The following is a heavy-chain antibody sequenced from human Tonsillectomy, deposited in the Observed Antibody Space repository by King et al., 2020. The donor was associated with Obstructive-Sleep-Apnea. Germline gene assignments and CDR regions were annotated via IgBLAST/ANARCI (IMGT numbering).Heavy chain of an antibody. V-gene: IGHV4-30-2*01. D-gene: IGHD3-10*01. CDR3: TRAVRLGAFDI. J-gene: IGHJ3*02. CDR1: GGSIDSGEYS. Sequence: LQLQESGSGLVKPSQTLSLTCAVSGGSIDSGEYSWTWIRQPPGKGLEWIGYIYRSGNTYYNPSLKPRLTISIDRSKNIFSLNLTSVTAADTAVYFCTRAVRLGAFDIWGQGTMVTVS. CDR2: IYRSGNT.